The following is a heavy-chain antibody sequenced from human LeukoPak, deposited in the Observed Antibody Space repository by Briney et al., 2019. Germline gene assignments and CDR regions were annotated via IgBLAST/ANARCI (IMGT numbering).Heavy chain of an antibody. J-gene: IGHJ4*02. CDR1: GFTFSDYY. D-gene: IGHD4-17*01. V-gene: IGHV3-11*01. CDR3: ASPPLDCDYGDLRSGEVLHGY. CDR2: ISSSGSTI. Sequence: GGSLRLSCAASGFTFSDYYMSWIRQAPGKGLEWVSYISSSGSTIYYADSVKGRFTISRDNAKNSLYLQMNSLRAEDTAVYYCASPPLDCDYGDLRSGEVLHGYWGQGTLVTVSS.